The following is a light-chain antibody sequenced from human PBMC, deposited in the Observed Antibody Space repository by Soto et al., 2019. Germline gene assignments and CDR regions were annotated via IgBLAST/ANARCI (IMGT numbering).Light chain of an antibody. V-gene: IGKV1-39*01. CDR1: QSISRY. CDR3: QQSFSIPYT. J-gene: IGKJ2*01. CDR2: AAS. Sequence: DLQMTQSPSSLSASVGDRVTITCRTSQSISRYLNWYLQKPGKAPKVLIYAASSLQSGVPSRFSGSGSGTDFTLTIRSLQPEDFATYYCQQSFSIPYTFGQGTKLEIK.